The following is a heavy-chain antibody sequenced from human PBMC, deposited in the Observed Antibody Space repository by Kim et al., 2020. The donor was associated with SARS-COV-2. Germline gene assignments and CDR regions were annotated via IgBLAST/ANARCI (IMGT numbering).Heavy chain of an antibody. Sequence: GGSLRLSCAASGFTFSDYYMSWIRQAPGKGLEWVSYISSSGSTIYYADSVKGRFTISRDNAKNSLYLQMNSLRAEDTAVYYCARPWYYYDSSGYFQYYFDYWGQGTLVTVSS. D-gene: IGHD3-22*01. CDR3: ARPWYYYDSSGYFQYYFDY. V-gene: IGHV3-11*01. J-gene: IGHJ4*02. CDR2: ISSSGSTI. CDR1: GFTFSDYY.